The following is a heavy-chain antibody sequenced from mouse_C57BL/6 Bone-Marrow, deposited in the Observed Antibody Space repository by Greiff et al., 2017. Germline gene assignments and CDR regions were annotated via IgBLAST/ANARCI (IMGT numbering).Heavy chain of an antibody. CDR1: GYTFTSYD. D-gene: IGHD1-1*01. CDR2: IYPRDGST. V-gene: IGHV1-85*01. CDR3: ARDYGSSYWYFDV. Sequence: VQLQESGPELAKPGASVKLSCKASGYTFTSYDINWVKQRPGQGLEWIGWIYPRDGSTKYNEKFKGKATLTVDTSSSTAYMGLHSLTSEDSAVYFCARDYGSSYWYFDVWGTGTTVTVSS. J-gene: IGHJ1*03.